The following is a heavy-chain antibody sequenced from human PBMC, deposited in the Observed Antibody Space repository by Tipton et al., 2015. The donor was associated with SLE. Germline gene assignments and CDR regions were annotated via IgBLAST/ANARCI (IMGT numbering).Heavy chain of an antibody. CDR3: ACGIAARHTYYYYGMDV. CDR2: INHSGST. CDR1: GGSFSGYY. J-gene: IGHJ6*02. D-gene: IGHD6-6*01. Sequence: TLSLTCAVYGGSFSGYYWSWIRQPPGKGLEWIGEINHSGSTNYNPSLKSRVTISVDTSKNQFSLKLSSVTAADTAVYYCACGIAARHTYYYYGMDVWGQGTTVTVSS. V-gene: IGHV4-34*01.